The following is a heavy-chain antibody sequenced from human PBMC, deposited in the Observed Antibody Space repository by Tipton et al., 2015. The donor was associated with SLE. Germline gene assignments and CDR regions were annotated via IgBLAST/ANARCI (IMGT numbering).Heavy chain of an antibody. J-gene: IGHJ6*02. V-gene: IGHV1-24*01. CDR3: ATDSAGGYGGNRYYSYGMDV. CDR2: FDPEDGET. Sequence: QSGPEVKKPGASMKVSCKVFGYTLTELSMHWVRQAPGKGLEWMGGFDPEDGETIYAQKFQGRVTMTEDTSTDTAYMELSNLRSEDTAIYYCATDSAGGYGGNRYYSYGMDVWGQGTTVTVSS. CDR1: GYTLTELS. D-gene: IGHD4-23*01.